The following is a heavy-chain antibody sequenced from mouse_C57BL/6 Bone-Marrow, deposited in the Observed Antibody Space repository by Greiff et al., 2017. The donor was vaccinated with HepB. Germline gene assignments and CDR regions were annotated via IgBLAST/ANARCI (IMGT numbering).Heavy chain of an antibody. J-gene: IGHJ2*01. CDR2: IDPENGDT. D-gene: IGHD1-1*01. V-gene: IGHV14-4*01. CDR3: TTRGTTVVALGYFDY. CDR1: GFNIKDDY. Sequence: EVQLQQSGAELVRPGASVKLSCTASGFNIKDDYMHWVKQRPEQGLEWIGWIDPENGDTEYASKFQGKATITADTSSNTAYLQLSSLTSEDTAVYYCTTRGTTVVALGYFDYWGQGTTLTVSS.